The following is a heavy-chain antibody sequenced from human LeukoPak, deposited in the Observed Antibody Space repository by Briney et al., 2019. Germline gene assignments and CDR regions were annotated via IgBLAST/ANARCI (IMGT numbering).Heavy chain of an antibody. J-gene: IGHJ4*02. CDR2: IGGSGGST. CDR1: GFTFSSYA. Sequence: PGGSLRLSCAASGFTFSSYAMSWVRQAPGKGLEWVSAIGGSGGSTYYADSVKGRFTISRDNSKNTLYLQMNSLRAEDTAVYYCAKDLVGSSVIVVVNYYFDYWGQGTLVTVSS. D-gene: IGHD3-22*01. V-gene: IGHV3-23*01. CDR3: AKDLVGSSVIVVVNYYFDY.